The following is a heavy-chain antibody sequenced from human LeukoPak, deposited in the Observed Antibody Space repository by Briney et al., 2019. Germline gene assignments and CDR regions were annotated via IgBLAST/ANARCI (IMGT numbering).Heavy chain of an antibody. CDR1: GGSISSYY. Sequence: SETLSLTCTVSGGSISSYYWSWIRQPPGKGLEWIGYINYSGNTNYNPSLKSRVTISVDTSKNQFSLKLTSVTAADTAVYYCARGSSYYSDSSGYSRGFDYWGQGTLVTVSS. D-gene: IGHD3-22*01. CDR2: INYSGNT. CDR3: ARGSSYYSDSSGYSRGFDY. J-gene: IGHJ4*02. V-gene: IGHV4-59*01.